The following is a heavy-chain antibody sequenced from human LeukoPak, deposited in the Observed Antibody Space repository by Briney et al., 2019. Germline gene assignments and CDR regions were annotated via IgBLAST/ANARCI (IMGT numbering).Heavy chain of an antibody. J-gene: IGHJ5*02. CDR2: IYHSGST. D-gene: IGHD3-9*01. Sequence: SETLSLTCTVSGYSISSGYYWGWIRQPPGKGLGWIGSIYHSGSTYYNPSLKSRVTISVDTSKNQFSLKLSSVTAADTAVYYCARGLLRYFDWLLGGYWFDPWGQGTLVTVSS. V-gene: IGHV4-38-2*02. CDR1: GYSISSGYY. CDR3: ARGLLRYFDWLLGGYWFDP.